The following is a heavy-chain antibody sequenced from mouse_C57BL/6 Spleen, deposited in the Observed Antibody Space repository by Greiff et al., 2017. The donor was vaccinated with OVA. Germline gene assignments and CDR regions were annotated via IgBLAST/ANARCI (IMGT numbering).Heavy chain of an antibody. CDR1: GYSITSGYD. CDR2: ISYSGST. V-gene: IGHV3-1*01. CDR3: ARRHYYGSSYFDY. D-gene: IGHD1-1*01. Sequence: EVQLVESGPGMVKPSQSLSLTCTVTGYSITSGYDWHWIRHFPGNKLEWMGYISYSGSTNYNPSLKSRISITHDTSKNHFFLKLNSVTTEDTATYYCARRHYYGSSYFDYWGQGTTLTVSS. J-gene: IGHJ2*01.